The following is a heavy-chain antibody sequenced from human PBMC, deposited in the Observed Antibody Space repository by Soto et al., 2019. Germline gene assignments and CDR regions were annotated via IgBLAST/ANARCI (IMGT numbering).Heavy chain of an antibody. V-gene: IGHV4-39*01. D-gene: IGHD5-18*01. CDR2: IYYSGST. Sequence: SETLSLTCTVSGGSISSSSYYWGWIRQPPGKGLEWIGSIYYSGSTYYNPSLKSRVTISVDTSKNQFSLKLSSVTAADTAVYYCARSTHGYSCGLYYYYSGMDVCGQGPTVTVYS. CDR1: GGSISSSSYY. J-gene: IGHJ6*02. CDR3: ARSTHGYSCGLYYYYSGMDV.